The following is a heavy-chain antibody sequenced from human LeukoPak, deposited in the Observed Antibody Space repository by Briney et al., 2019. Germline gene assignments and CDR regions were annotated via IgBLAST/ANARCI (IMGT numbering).Heavy chain of an antibody. CDR2: ISYDGSNK. CDR3: ARDQRGYDFWSGLFDY. J-gene: IGHJ4*02. CDR1: GFTFSSYA. Sequence: GGSLRLSCAASGFTFSSYAMHWVRQAPGKGLEWVAVISYDGSNKYYADSVKGRFTISRDNSKNTLYLQMNSLRAEDTAVYYCARDQRGYDFWSGLFDYWGQGTLVTVSS. D-gene: IGHD3-3*01. V-gene: IGHV3-30-3*01.